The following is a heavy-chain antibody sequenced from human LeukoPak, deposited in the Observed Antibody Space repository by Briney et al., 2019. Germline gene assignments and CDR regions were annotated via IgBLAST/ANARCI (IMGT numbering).Heavy chain of an antibody. V-gene: IGHV4-4*02. CDR1: GGSISSSNW. CDR3: AKTNTYYGSGRGAFDI. CDR2: IYHSGST. J-gene: IGHJ3*02. D-gene: IGHD3-10*01. Sequence: SGTLSLTCAVSGGSISSSNWWSWVRQPPGKGLEWIGEIYHSGSTNYNPSLKSRVTISVDTSKNQFSLKLSSVTAADTAVYYCAKTNTYYGSGRGAFDIWGQGTMVTVSS.